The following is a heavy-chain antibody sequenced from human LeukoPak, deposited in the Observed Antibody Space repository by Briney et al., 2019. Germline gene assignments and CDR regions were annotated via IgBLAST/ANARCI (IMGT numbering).Heavy chain of an antibody. J-gene: IGHJ6*02. CDR2: INYIRTT. D-gene: IGHD6-13*01. V-gene: IGHV4-59*08. Sequence: SETLSLTCTVSGGSISSYYWNWIRQPPGKGLEWIGYINYIRTTDYNPSLKSRVTISLDTSKNRFSLKLSSVAAADTAMYYCARSYSSSDHYYYYGMDVWGQGTTVTVSS. CDR1: GGSISSYY. CDR3: ARSYSSSDHYYYYGMDV.